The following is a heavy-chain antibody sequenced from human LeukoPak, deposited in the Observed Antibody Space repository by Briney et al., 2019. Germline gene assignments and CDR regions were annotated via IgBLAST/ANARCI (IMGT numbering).Heavy chain of an antibody. CDR2: INPNRGGT. V-gene: IGHV1-2*06. J-gene: IGHJ2*01. CDR3: ARNPDEHWLDESENWYFDL. Sequence: ASVKVSCKASGYTFTGYYMHWVRQAPGQGLEWMGRINPNRGGTKPAQKFQGRVTMTRDTSISVAYMELSSLQSDDTAVYYCARNPDEHWLDESENWYFDLWGSGTLVTVSS. CDR1: GYTFTGYY. D-gene: IGHD6-19*01.